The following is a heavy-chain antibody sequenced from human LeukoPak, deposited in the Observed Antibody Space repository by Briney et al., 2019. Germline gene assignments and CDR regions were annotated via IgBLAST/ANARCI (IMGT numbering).Heavy chain of an antibody. V-gene: IGHV3-23*01. CDR2: TVGGRPDT. CDR3: TKAPLRSCSGAFCYPFDY. Sequence: PGGSLRLSCEASGFTFSSDWMSWVRQTPGKGLEWVSATVGGRPDTYHAESVKGRFTVSRDDSRDTLFLQMNRLSVDDTAIYYCTKAPLRSCSGAFCYPFDYWGQGTLVTVSS. D-gene: IGHD2-8*02. CDR1: GFTFSSDW. J-gene: IGHJ4*02.